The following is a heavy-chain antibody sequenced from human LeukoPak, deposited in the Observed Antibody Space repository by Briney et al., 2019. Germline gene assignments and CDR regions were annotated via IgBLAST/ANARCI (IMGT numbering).Heavy chain of an antibody. V-gene: IGHV3-13*01. Sequence: TGGSLRLSCAASGFTFSDYDMHWVRQATGKGLEWVSAIGTAGDTYYTGSVKGRFTISRENAKNSLYLQMNSLGAGDTAVYYCARVAKERVGGVYYFDYWGQGTLVTVSS. CDR3: ARVAKERVGGVYYFDY. CDR2: IGTAGDT. D-gene: IGHD1-1*01. J-gene: IGHJ4*02. CDR1: GFTFSDYD.